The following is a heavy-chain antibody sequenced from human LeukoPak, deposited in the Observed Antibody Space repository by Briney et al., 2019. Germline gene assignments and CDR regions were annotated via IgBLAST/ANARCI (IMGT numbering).Heavy chain of an antibody. CDR1: GGSFSGYY. Sequence: SETLSLTCAVYGGSFSGYYWSWIRQPPGKGLEWIGEINHSGSTNYNPSLKSRVTISVDTSKNQFSLKLSSVTAADTAVYYCARGGGYSGYMDYWGQGTLVTVPS. CDR3: ARGGGYSGYMDY. J-gene: IGHJ4*02. CDR2: INHSGST. D-gene: IGHD5-12*01. V-gene: IGHV4-34*01.